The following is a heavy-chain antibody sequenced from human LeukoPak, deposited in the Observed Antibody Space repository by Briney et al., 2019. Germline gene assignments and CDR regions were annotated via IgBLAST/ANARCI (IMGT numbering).Heavy chain of an antibody. CDR2: IYSGGST. V-gene: IGHV3-53*01. CDR1: GFTVSLNY. J-gene: IGHJ4*02. Sequence: GGSLRLSCAASGFTVSLNYMSWVRQAPGKGPEWVSVIYSGGSTYYADSVKGRFIISRDDSKNTLYLQMNSLRVEDTAVYYCAKRGGYYLDYWGQGTLVTVSS. D-gene: IGHD3-16*01. CDR3: AKRGGYYLDY.